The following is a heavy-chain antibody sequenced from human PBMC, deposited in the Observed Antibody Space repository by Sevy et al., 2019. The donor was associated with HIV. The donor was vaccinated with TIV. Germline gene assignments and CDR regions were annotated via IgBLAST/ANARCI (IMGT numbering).Heavy chain of an antibody. CDR1: GLNVSDYF. J-gene: IGHJ4*02. Sequence: GGSLRLSCTASGLNVSDYFMSWIRQAPGKRPEWVSYISSTGTIIYYADSVKGRFPISRGNAKNSLYLQMNSLRAEDTAISYCARDLASGSFFSLYLDYWAQGTLVTVSS. V-gene: IGHV3-11*01. D-gene: IGHD3-10*01. CDR3: ARDLASGSFFSLYLDY. CDR2: ISSTGTII.